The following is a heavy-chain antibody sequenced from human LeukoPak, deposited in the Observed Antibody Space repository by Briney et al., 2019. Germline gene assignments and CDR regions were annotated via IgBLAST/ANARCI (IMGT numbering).Heavy chain of an antibody. CDR1: GGSISSGSYY. Sequence: SETLSLTCTVSGGSISSGSYYWSWIRQPAGKGLEWIGRIYTSGSTYYNPSLKSRVTISVDTSKNQFSLKLSSVTAADTAVYYCARGLRGYSYGYKLGYYFDYWGQGTLVTVSS. V-gene: IGHV4-61*02. J-gene: IGHJ4*02. D-gene: IGHD5-18*01. CDR2: IYTSGST. CDR3: ARGLRGYSYGYKLGYYFDY.